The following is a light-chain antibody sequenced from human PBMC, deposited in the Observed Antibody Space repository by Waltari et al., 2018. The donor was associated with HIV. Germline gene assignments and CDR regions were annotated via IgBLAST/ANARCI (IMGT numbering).Light chain of an antibody. CDR2: GAS. CDR1: QSVSSS. CDR3: LQRNSWPLT. Sequence: EIVSTQSPATLSFSPGETATLSCRASQSVSSSLAWYQLKPGQAPRLLIYGASNRATGIPARFSGGGSGTDFTLTISSLEPEDFAVYYCLQRNSWPLTFGGGTRVEIK. J-gene: IGKJ4*01. V-gene: IGKV3-11*01.